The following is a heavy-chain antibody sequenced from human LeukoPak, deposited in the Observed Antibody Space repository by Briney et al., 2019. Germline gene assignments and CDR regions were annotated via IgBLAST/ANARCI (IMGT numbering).Heavy chain of an antibody. CDR2: IRYDGSNK. J-gene: IGHJ5*02. V-gene: IGHV3-30*02. Sequence: GGSLRLSCAASGFIFNSYGMHWVRQAPGKGLEWVAFIRYDGSNKYYADSVKGRFTISRDNSKNTLNLQMNSLRGDDTGVYYCAKDRGDYTDWFDPWGQGTLVTVSS. D-gene: IGHD4-17*01. CDR1: GFIFNSYG. CDR3: AKDRGDYTDWFDP.